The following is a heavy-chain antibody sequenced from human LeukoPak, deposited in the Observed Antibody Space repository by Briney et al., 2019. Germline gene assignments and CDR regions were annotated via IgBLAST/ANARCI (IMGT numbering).Heavy chain of an antibody. CDR1: GFTFSSYA. CDR2: ISYDGSNK. D-gene: IGHD2-15*01. CDR3: ARDQGGGIYYFDY. V-gene: IGHV3-30*14. Sequence: GSLRLSCAASGFTFSSYAMHWVRQAPGKGLEWVAVISYDGSNKYYADSVKGRFTISRDNSKNTLYLQMNSLRAEDTAVYYCARDQGGGIYYFDYWGQGTLVTVSS. J-gene: IGHJ4*02.